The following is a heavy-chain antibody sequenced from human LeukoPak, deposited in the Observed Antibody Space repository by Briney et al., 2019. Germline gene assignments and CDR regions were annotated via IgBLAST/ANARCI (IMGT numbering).Heavy chain of an antibody. CDR1: GYTFTSYD. D-gene: IGHD3-16*02. J-gene: IGHJ4*02. CDR3: ARGCLSYVWGSYRYFDY. V-gene: IGHV1-8*03. CDR2: MNPNSGNT. Sequence: ASMKVSCKASGYTFTSYDINWVRQATGQGLEWMGWMNPNSGNTGYAQKFQGRVTITRNTSISTAYMELSSLRSEDTAVYYCARGCLSYVWGSYRYFDYWGQGTLVTVSS.